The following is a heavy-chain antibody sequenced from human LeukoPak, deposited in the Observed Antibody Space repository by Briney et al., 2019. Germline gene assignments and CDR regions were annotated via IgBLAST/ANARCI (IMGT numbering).Heavy chain of an antibody. CDR1: GYTFISYG. CDR3: ARMSLLRYFDWLLSFDY. CDR2: ISAYKGNT. Sequence: GASVKVSCKASGYTFISYGISWVRQAPGQGLEWMGWISAYKGNTKYAQKFQGRVTMITDTSTSTAYMELRSLRSDDTAVYYCARMSLLRYFDWLLSFDYWGQGTLVTVSS. D-gene: IGHD3-9*01. J-gene: IGHJ4*02. V-gene: IGHV1-18*01.